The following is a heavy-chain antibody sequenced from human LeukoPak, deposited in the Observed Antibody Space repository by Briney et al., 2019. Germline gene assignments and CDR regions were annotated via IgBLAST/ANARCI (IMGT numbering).Heavy chain of an antibody. V-gene: IGHV3-30-3*01. CDR1: GFTFSSYA. Sequence: GGSLRLFCAASGFTFSSYAMHWVRQAPGKGLEWVAVISYDGSNKYYADSVKGRFTISRDNSKNTLYLQMNSLRAEDTAVYYCARANGVDYYDSSGLSYWGQGTLVTVSS. J-gene: IGHJ4*02. CDR2: ISYDGSNK. CDR3: ARANGVDYYDSSGLSY. D-gene: IGHD3-22*01.